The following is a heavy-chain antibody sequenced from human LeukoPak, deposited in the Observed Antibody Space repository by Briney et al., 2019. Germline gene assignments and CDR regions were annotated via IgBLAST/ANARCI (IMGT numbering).Heavy chain of an antibody. V-gene: IGHV3-23*01. J-gene: IGHJ5*02. CDR1: GFTFSSYA. CDR2: ISGSGGST. CDR3: AKTPGQQLVLGWFDP. D-gene: IGHD6-13*01. Sequence: PGGSLRLSCAASGFTFSSYAMSWVRQAPGKGLEWVSAISGSGGSTYYADSVEGRFTISRDNSKNTLYLQMNSLRAEDTAVYYCAKTPGQQLVLGWFDPWGQGTLVTVSS.